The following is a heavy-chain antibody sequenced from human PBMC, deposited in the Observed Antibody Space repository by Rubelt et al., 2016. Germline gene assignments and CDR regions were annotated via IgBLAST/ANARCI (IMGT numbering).Heavy chain of an antibody. V-gene: IGHV3-21*01. CDR1: GFTFSSYS. CDR2: ISSSSSYI. CDR3: ARGLGVLYSSGLCWFDP. Sequence: EVQLVESGGGLVKPGGSLRLSCAASGFTFSSYSMNWVRQAPGKGLEWVSSISSSSSYIYYADSVKGRFTISRDNAKNSLYLQMNSLRAEDTAVYYWARGLGVLYSSGLCWFDPWGQGTLVTVSS. J-gene: IGHJ5*02. D-gene: IGHD6-19*01.